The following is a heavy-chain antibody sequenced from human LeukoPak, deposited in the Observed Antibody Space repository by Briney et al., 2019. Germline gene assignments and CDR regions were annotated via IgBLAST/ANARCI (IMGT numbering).Heavy chain of an antibody. J-gene: IGHJ4*02. CDR1: GYSISSGYY. CDR3: ARSGSRYDFWSGYYNDY. D-gene: IGHD3-3*01. Sequence: SETLPLTCAVSGYSISSGYYWGWIRQPPGKGLEWIGSIYHSGSTYYNPSLKSRVTISVDTSKNQFSLKLSSVTAADTAVYYCARSGSRYDFWSGYYNDYWGQGTLVTVSS. CDR2: IYHSGST. V-gene: IGHV4-38-2*01.